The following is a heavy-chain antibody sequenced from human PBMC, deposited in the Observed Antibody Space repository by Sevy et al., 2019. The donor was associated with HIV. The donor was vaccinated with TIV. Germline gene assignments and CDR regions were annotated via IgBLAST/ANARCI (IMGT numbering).Heavy chain of an antibody. CDR1: GYTFDSHD. D-gene: IGHD2-21*01. CDR3: ARGLSYSYAKRGDWVNWYLDV. CDR2: MNPNSGNT. V-gene: IGHV1-8*01. Sequence: ASEKVSCKASGYTFDSHDINWIRQAPGQGLEWMGWMNPNSGNTGYAQRFQGRVTMTRTTSTSTAYMELSGLRSEDTALYYCARGLSYSYAKRGDWVNWYLDVWGRGTLVTVSS. J-gene: IGHJ2*01.